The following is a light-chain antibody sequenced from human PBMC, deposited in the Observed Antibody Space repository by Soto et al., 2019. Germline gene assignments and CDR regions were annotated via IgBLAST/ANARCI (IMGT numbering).Light chain of an antibody. CDR1: QSISSY. CDR3: QQYGSSPWT. J-gene: IGKJ1*01. V-gene: IGKV1-39*01. CDR2: AAS. Sequence: DIQMTQSPSSLSASVGDRVTITCRASQSISSYLNWYQQKPGKAPKLLIYAASSLQSGVPSRFSGSGSGTDFTLTTSRLEPEDFAVYYCQQYGSSPWTFGQGTKVDI.